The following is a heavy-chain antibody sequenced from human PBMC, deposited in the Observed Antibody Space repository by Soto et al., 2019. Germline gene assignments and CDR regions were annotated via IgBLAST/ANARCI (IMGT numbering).Heavy chain of an antibody. J-gene: IGHJ6*03. Sequence: ASVKVSCKASGYTFTSYDINWVRQATGQGLEWMGWMNPNSGNTGYAQKFQGRVTMTRNTSISTAYMELSSLRSEDTALYYCARESGGATATLDYYYFYMDVWGTGTTVTVSS. D-gene: IGHD5-12*01. CDR1: GYTFTSYD. V-gene: IGHV1-8*01. CDR2: MNPNSGNT. CDR3: ARESGGATATLDYYYFYMDV.